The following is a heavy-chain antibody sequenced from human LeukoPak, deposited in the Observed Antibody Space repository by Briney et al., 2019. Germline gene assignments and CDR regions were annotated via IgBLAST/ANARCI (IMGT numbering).Heavy chain of an antibody. Sequence: SETLSLTCAVYGGSFSGYYWSWIRQPPGKGLEWIGEINHSGSTNYNPSLKSRVTISVDTSKNQFSLKLSSVTAADTAVYYCARGPGKNYYDSSGYYRRAAFDIWGQGTMATVSS. V-gene: IGHV4-34*01. CDR2: INHSGST. D-gene: IGHD3-22*01. J-gene: IGHJ3*02. CDR1: GGSFSGYY. CDR3: ARGPGKNYYDSSGYYRRAAFDI.